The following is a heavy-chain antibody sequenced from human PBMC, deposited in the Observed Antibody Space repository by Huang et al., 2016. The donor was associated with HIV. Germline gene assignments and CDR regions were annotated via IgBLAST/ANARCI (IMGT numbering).Heavy chain of an antibody. CDR2: VYYSGIT. CDR3: ARGATWASSWYFDL. Sequence: QVQLQESGPGLVQPSETLSLTCSVSGGSINIHYWAWIRQTPGKGLDFIGAVYYSGITNYNPSLESRVDVSVENSSKLSLRMTSVTAADAAVYYCARGATWASSWYFDLWGRGSLVTVAS. D-gene: IGHD1-26*01. CDR1: GGSINIHY. J-gene: IGHJ2*01. V-gene: IGHV4-59*11.